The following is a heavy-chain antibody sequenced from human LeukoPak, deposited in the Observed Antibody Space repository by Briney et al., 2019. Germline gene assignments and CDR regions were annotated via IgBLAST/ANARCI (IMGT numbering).Heavy chain of an antibody. J-gene: IGHJ5*02. CDR2: VSGSGESI. CDR3: AKSQPSAISWFDP. V-gene: IGHV3-23*01. CDR1: GFTFGSYA. Sequence: GESLKISCAASGFTFGSYAMNWVRQAPGKGLGWVSAVSGSGESIYYADSVEGRFTISRDNSKNTLYLQMNSLRAEDTAVYYCAKSQPSAISWFDPWGQGTLVTVSS. D-gene: IGHD2-2*02.